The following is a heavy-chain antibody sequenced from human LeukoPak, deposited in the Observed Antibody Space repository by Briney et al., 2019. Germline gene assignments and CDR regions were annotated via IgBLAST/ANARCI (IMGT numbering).Heavy chain of an antibody. CDR3: ARCRARHEGIAVDGPDY. CDR1: GFTFSSYG. J-gene: IGHJ4*02. V-gene: IGHV3-33*01. D-gene: IGHD6-19*01. Sequence: GGALRLSCAASGFTFSSYGIHGVRQAPCKGLDGVAVMWYDGSNKYYADSVKGRFTISRDNSKNTLYLQMNSLRAEDTAVYYCARCRARHEGIAVDGPDYWGQGTLVTVSS. CDR2: MWYDGSNK.